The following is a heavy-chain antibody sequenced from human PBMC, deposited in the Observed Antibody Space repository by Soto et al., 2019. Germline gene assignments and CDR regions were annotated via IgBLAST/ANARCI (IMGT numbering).Heavy chain of an antibody. CDR1: GFTFNSYG. J-gene: IGHJ3*02. CDR3: AKAYSNGALDAFDT. Sequence: GGSLRLSCAASGFTFNSYGMHWVRQAPGKGLEWVAVISYDGSDKYYADSVKGRFTISRDNSKNTLYLQMNSLRAEDTAVYYCAKAYSNGALDAFDTWGQGTMVTVSS. D-gene: IGHD3-22*01. V-gene: IGHV3-30*18. CDR2: ISYDGSDK.